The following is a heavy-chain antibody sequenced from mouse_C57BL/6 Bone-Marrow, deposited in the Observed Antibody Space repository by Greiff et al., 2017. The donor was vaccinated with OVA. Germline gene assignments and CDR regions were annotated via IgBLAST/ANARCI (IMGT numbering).Heavy chain of an antibody. V-gene: IGHV1-63*01. CDR3: ARSVYYDYDEGYAMDY. J-gene: IGHJ4*01. CDR1: GYTFTNYW. D-gene: IGHD2-4*01. CDR2: IYPGGGYT. Sequence: QVQLQQSGAELVRPGTSVKMSCKASGYTFTNYWIGWAKQRPGHGLEWIGDIYPGGGYTNYNEKFKGKATLTADKSSSTAYMQFSSLTSEDSAIYYCARSVYYDYDEGYAMDYWGQGTSVTVSS.